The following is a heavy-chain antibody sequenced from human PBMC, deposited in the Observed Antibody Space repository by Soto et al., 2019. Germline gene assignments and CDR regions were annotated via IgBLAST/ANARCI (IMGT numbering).Heavy chain of an antibody. D-gene: IGHD6-19*01. V-gene: IGHV1-2*02. Sequence: ASVKVSCKASGYTFTGYYMHWVRQAPGQGLEWMGWINPNSGGTNYAQKFQGRVTMTRDTSISTAYMELSRLRSDDTAVYYCARDGPGIEVADNWFDPWGQGTLVTVSS. CDR1: GYTFTGYY. J-gene: IGHJ5*02. CDR3: ARDGPGIEVADNWFDP. CDR2: INPNSGGT.